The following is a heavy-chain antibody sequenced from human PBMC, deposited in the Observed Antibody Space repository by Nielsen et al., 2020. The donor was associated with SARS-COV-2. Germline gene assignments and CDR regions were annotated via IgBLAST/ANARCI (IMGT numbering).Heavy chain of an antibody. J-gene: IGHJ6*02. Sequence: GESLKISCAASGFTFSRFAMHWVRQAPGKGLEWVASISYEGSKKYYGDYLKGRFTVSRDASKNTVYLQMDSLSVEDTAVYYCAKRRAVFMLTFGGEGAMDVWGQGTTVSVSS. CDR1: GFTFSRFA. CDR2: ISYEGSKK. D-gene: IGHD3-16*01. CDR3: AKRRAVFMLTFGGEGAMDV. V-gene: IGHV3-30*01.